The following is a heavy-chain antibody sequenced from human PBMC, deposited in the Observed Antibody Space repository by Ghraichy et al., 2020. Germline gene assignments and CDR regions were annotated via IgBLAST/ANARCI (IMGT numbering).Heavy chain of an antibody. CDR2: IYYSGST. V-gene: IGHV4-39*02. Sequence: SETLSLTCTVSGGSISSSSYYWGWIRQPPGKGLEWIGSIYYSGSTYYNPSLKSRVTISVDTSKNQFSLKLSSVTAADTAVYYCAIEMATIQDYWGQGTLVTVSS. CDR1: GGSISSSSYY. CDR3: AIEMATIQDY. D-gene: IGHD5-24*01. J-gene: IGHJ4*02.